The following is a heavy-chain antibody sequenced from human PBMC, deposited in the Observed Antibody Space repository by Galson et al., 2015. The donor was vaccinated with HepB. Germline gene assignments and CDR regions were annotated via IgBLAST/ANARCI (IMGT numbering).Heavy chain of an antibody. D-gene: IGHD2-2*01. J-gene: IGHJ5*01. Sequence: SVKVSCKASGYTLTDHSIHWVRQVPGQGLEWMGWINPDSGGTNYAQKFRGRLTLTRDTSGNTAFMELIRLTSDDTAVYYCARGTAALGFVWVDSWGQGTLATVSS. CDR1: GYTLTDHS. V-gene: IGHV1-2*02. CDR2: INPDSGGT. CDR3: ARGTAALGFVWVDS.